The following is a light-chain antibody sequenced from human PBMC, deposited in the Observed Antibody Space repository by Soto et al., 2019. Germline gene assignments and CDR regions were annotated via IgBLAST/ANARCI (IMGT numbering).Light chain of an antibody. CDR3: SSYTSSSTRHVV. CDR1: SSDVGGYNY. CDR2: DVS. Sequence: QSVLTQPASVSGSPGQSITISCTGTSSDVGGYNYVSWYQQHPGKAPKLMIYDVSNRPSGVSNRFSGSKSGNTASLTISGLQAEDEADYYCSSYTSSSTRHVVFGGGTNLTVL. J-gene: IGLJ2*01. V-gene: IGLV2-14*01.